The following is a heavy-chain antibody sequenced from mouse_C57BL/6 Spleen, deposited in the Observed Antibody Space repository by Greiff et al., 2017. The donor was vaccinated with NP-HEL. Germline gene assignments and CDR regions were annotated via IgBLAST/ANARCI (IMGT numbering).Heavy chain of an antibody. CDR1: GFTFSSYA. J-gene: IGHJ3*01. CDR3: TRDDYSNAWFAY. D-gene: IGHD2-5*01. CDR2: ISSGGDYI. Sequence: EVQVVESGEGLVKPGGSLKLSCAASGFTFSSYAMSWVRQTPEKRLEWVAYISSGGDYIYYADTVKGRFTISRDNARNTLYLQMSSLKSEDTAMYYCTRDDYSNAWFAYWGQGTLVTVSA. V-gene: IGHV5-9-1*02.